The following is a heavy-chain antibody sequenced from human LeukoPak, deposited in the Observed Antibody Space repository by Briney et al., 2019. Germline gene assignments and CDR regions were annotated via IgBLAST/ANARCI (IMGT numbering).Heavy chain of an antibody. CDR1: GYTFTSYD. Sequence: ASVKVSCKASGYTFTSYDINWVRQATGQGLEWMGWMNPNSGNTGYAQKFQGRVTITRNTSISTAYMELSSLRSEDTAVYYCARGXVVVVAAPYYYXXXDVWGKGXXVTXSS. J-gene: IGHJ6*03. V-gene: IGHV1-8*03. CDR3: ARGXVVVVAAPYYYXXXDV. D-gene: IGHD2-15*01. CDR2: MNPNSGNT.